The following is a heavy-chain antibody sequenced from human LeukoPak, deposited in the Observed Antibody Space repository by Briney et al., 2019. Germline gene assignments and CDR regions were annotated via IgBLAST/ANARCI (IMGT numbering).Heavy chain of an antibody. CDR3: ARDVAAPGGVYFDY. CDR1: GFTVSSNS. J-gene: IGHJ4*02. D-gene: IGHD3-16*01. CDR2: IYTGGTT. V-gene: IGHV3-66*01. Sequence: GGSLRLSCAASGFTVSSNSMSWVRQAPGKGLVWVSAIYTGGTTYYADSVKGRFTISRDNSKNTLYLQMNSLRAEDTAVYYCARDVAAPGGVYFDYWGQGTLVTVSS.